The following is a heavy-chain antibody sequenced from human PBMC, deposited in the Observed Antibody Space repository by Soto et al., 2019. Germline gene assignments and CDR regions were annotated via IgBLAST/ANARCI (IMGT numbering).Heavy chain of an antibody. CDR2: MNPNSGNT. D-gene: IGHD3-22*01. J-gene: IGHJ4*02. V-gene: IGHV1-8*01. CDR3: AKGGGTHWSDTSAYSAFDY. Sequence: ASVKVSCKASGYTFTSYDINWVRQATGQGLEWMGWMNPNSGNTGYAQKFQGRFTISRDNSKHTLSLQMISLRAEDTAVYYCAKGGGTHWSDTSAYSAFDYWAQGTLVTVSS. CDR1: GYTFTSYD.